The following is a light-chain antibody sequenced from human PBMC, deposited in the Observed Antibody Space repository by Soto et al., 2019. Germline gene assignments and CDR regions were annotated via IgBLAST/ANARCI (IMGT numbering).Light chain of an antibody. J-gene: IGKJ1*01. CDR3: QQYNNWPRWT. CDR2: GAS. V-gene: IGKV3-15*01. CDR1: QSVSSN. Sequence: IVMTQSPATLSVSPVEIATLSCMASQSVSSNLAWYQQKPGQAPRLLIYGASTRATGIPARFSGSGSGTEFTLTISSLQSEDFAVYYCQQYNNWPRWTFGQGTKVDI.